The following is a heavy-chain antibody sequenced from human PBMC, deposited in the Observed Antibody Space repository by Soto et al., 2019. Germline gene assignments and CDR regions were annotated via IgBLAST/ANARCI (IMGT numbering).Heavy chain of an antibody. CDR3: ARDSSTGDYLPDFDN. V-gene: IGHV3-21*01. CDR2: ISTRSHYI. J-gene: IGHJ4*02. Sequence: GGSLRLSCAASGFTFSNYNMNWVRQAPGKGLEWVASISTRSHYIYYADSLKGRFTISRDNAKNSVDLQISSLRAEDTAVYYCARDSSTGDYLPDFDNWGQGTLVTVSS. CDR1: GFTFSNYN. D-gene: IGHD3-9*01.